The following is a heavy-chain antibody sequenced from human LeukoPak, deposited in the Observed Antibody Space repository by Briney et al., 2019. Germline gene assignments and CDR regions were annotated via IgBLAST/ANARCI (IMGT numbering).Heavy chain of an antibody. CDR2: ISSGDST. Sequence: GGSLRLFCAASGLTVNNKYMNWVRQAPGKGLEWVSVISSGDSTYYADSVKGRFTISRDNSKNTLYLQMNSLRVEDTAVYYCGRDLIGTAASWDSWGQGTLVTVSS. CDR3: GRDLIGTAASWDS. V-gene: IGHV3-53*01. J-gene: IGHJ4*02. D-gene: IGHD6-25*01. CDR1: GLTVNNKY.